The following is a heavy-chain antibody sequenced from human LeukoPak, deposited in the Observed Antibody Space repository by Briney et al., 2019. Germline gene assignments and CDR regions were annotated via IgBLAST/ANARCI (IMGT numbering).Heavy chain of an antibody. CDR1: GYKFTNYW. D-gene: IGHD4-23*01. CDR3: ARHNTVAKIFDY. J-gene: IGHJ4*02. V-gene: IGHV5-51*01. Sequence: GESLKISCKGSGYKFTNYWIGWVRQMPGKGLEWMGIVYPGDSETRYSPSFQGQVTISADKSINTAYLQWSSLKASDTAMYYCARHNTVAKIFDYWGQGTLVTVSS. CDR2: VYPGDSET.